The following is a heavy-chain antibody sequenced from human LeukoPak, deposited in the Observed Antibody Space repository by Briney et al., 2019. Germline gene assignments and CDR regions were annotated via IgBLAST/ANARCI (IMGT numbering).Heavy chain of an antibody. CDR3: ATSGDAAGFDY. V-gene: IGHV1-8*01. D-gene: IGHD6-13*01. CDR2: MNPNSGNT. CDR1: GYTFTSYD. J-gene: IGHJ4*02. Sequence: ASVKVSCKASGYTFTSYDINWVRQATGQGLEWMGWMNPNSGNTGYAQKFQGRVNMTRNTSISTAYMELSSLRSEDTAVYYCATSGDAAGFDYWGQGTLVTVSS.